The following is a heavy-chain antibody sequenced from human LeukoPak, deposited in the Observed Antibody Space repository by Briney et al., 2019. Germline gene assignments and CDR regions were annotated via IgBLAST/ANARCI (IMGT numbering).Heavy chain of an antibody. V-gene: IGHV4-39*01. CDR3: ARPHYYGSGTKGYYFDY. CDR2: IYYSGST. D-gene: IGHD3-10*01. J-gene: IGHJ4*02. Sequence: SETLSLTCAVYGGSFSGYYWGWIRQPPGKGLEWIGSIYYSGSTYYNPSLKSRVTISVDTSKNQFSLKLSSVTAADTAVYYCARPHYYGSGTKGYYFDYWGQGTLVTVSS. CDR1: GGSFSGYY.